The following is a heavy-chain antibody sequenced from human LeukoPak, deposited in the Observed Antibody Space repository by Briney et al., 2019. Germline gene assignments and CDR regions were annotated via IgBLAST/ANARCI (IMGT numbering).Heavy chain of an antibody. V-gene: IGHV5-51*01. CDR2: TYPGDSNP. CDR3: ARQRSGWYFYFDP. CDR1: GYTFTNYW. Sequence: GASLKISCTGSGYTFTNYWIAWVRQIPGKVLEWMGITYPGDSNPRYSPSFQGQVTISTDKSTGSAYLHWSRLMASDTAIYYCARQRSGWYFYFDPWGQGTLVTVSS. D-gene: IGHD6-19*01. J-gene: IGHJ4*02.